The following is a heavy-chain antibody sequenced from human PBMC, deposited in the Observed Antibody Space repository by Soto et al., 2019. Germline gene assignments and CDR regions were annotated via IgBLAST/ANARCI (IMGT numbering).Heavy chain of an antibody. Sequence: ASVKVSCKASGYTFTSYGISWVRQAPGQGLEWMGWISAYNGNTNYAQKLQGRVTMTTDTSTSTAYMELRSLRSDDTAVYYCARAVGYCSSTSRYRVAFDIWGQGTMVTVSS. D-gene: IGHD2-2*02. CDR3: ARAVGYCSSTSRYRVAFDI. CDR1: GYTFTSYG. CDR2: ISAYNGNT. J-gene: IGHJ3*02. V-gene: IGHV1-18*01.